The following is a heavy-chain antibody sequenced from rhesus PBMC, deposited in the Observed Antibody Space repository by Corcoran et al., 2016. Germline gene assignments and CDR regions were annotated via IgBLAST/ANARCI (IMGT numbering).Heavy chain of an antibody. CDR2: IGGSSGST. V-gene: IGHV4-127*01. Sequence: QVQLQESGPGLVKPSETLSLTCAVSGYSISSGYGWSWIRRPPGKRLDWFGYIGGSSGSTNYNPSLKSRVTISKDTSTNQFSLKLSSVTAEDTAVYYCAGRIVGATLDYWGQGVLVTVSS. J-gene: IGHJ4*01. CDR1: GYSISSGYG. CDR3: AGRIVGATLDY. D-gene: IGHD1-44*02.